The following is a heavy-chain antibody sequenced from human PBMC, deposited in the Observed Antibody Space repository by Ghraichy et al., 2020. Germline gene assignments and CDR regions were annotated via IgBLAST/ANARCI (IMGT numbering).Heavy chain of an antibody. CDR1: GFTFTNYW. J-gene: IGHJ6*02. CDR2: IKHDGGEK. V-gene: IGHV3-7*01. Sequence: GGLRLSCAASGFTFTNYWMTWVRQAPGKGLEWVANIKHDGGEKYYVDSVKGRFTISRDNGKNSLYLQMNSLRAEDTAVYYCARPTGAYYYYSMDVWGQGTTVTVSS. CDR3: ARPTGAYYYYSMDV.